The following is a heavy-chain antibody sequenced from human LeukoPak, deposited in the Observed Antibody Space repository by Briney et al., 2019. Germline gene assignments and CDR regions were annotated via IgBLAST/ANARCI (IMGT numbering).Heavy chain of an antibody. CDR1: GFTFNRYA. CDR3: AKDYGSWANYFDY. D-gene: IGHD2-15*01. CDR2: IRYDGSNK. J-gene: IGHJ4*02. V-gene: IGHV3-30*02. Sequence: GGPLRLSCAASGFTFNRYAMFWVRQAPGKGLEWVAFIRYDGSNKYYADSVKGRFTISRDNSKNTLYLQMNSLRPEDTAVYYCAKDYGSWANYFDYWGQGTLVTVSS.